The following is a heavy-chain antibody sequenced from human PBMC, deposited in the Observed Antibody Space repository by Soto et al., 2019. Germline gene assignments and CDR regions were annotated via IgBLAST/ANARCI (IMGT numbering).Heavy chain of an antibody. J-gene: IGHJ4*02. CDR2: IFHSGRT. CDR3: ARGNYSDYQSSFDF. CDR1: DDSISSGDYY. D-gene: IGHD4-17*01. Sequence: SETLSLTCTVSDDSISSGDYYWTWIRQPPGKGLEWIGYIFHSGRTDYNPSLTSRVTISVDTSKNIFSLRVNSVTAADTAVYYCARGNYSDYQSSFDFWGQGALVTVSS. V-gene: IGHV4-30-4*01.